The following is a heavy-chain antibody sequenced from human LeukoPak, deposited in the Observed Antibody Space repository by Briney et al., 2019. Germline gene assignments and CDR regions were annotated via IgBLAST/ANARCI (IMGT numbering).Heavy chain of an antibody. V-gene: IGHV4-34*01. CDR2: INHSGST. CDR1: GGSFSGYY. D-gene: IGHD6-13*01. Sequence: PSETLSLTCAVYGGSFSGYYWSWIRQPPGKGLEWIGEINHSGSTNYNPSLKSRVTISVDTSKNQFSLKLNSVTAADTPVYYCARGRRAAHNCFDPWFQGTLVTVSS. J-gene: IGHJ5*02. CDR3: ARGRRAAHNCFDP.